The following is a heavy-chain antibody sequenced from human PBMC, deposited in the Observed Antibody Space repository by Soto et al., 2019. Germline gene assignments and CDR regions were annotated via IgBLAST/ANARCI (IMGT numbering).Heavy chain of an antibody. J-gene: IGHJ6*02. CDR1: GYTFTSYD. V-gene: IGHV1-8*01. Sequence: QVQLVQSGAEVKKPGASVKVSCKASGYTFTSYDINWVRQATGQGLEWMGWMNPSSGNTGYAQKFQARVTMTRNTSISTAYMELSSLRSEDTAVYYCSRWPDGYYYYGMDVCGQGTTVTVSS. CDR3: SRWPDGYYYYGMDV. CDR2: MNPSSGNT.